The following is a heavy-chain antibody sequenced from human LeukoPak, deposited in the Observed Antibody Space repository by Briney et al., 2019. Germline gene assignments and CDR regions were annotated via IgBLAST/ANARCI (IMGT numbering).Heavy chain of an antibody. CDR3: ARIGIAVAGLDY. V-gene: IGHV3-21*01. CDR1: GFTFSSYS. J-gene: IGHJ4*02. D-gene: IGHD6-19*01. CDR2: ISSSSSYI. Sequence: GGSLRLSRAASGFTFSSYSMNWVRQAPGKGLEWVSSISSSSSYIYYADSVKGRFTISRDNAKNSLYLQMNSLRAEDTAVCYCARIGIAVAGLDYWGQGTLVTVSS.